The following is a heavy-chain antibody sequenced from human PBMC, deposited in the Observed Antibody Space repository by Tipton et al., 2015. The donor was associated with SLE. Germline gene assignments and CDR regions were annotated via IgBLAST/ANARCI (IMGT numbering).Heavy chain of an antibody. Sequence: TLSLTCTVSGGSIRSGRYYWSWIRQLPGKGLEWIGYIYNTGSANYNPSLKSRVTMSVDTSKNQFSLKLSSVTAADTAVYYCSRGGVATIRADYWGQGTLVTVSS. J-gene: IGHJ4*02. V-gene: IGHV4-30-4*08. D-gene: IGHD5-12*01. CDR1: GGSIRSGRYY. CDR3: SRGGVATIRADY. CDR2: IYNTGSA.